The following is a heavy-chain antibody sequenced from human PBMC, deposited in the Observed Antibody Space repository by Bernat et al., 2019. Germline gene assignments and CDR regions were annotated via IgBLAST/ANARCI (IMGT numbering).Heavy chain of an antibody. CDR1: GGTFSSYA. D-gene: IGHD3-22*01. Sequence: QVQLVQSGAEVKKPGSSVKVSCKASGGTFSSYAISWVRQAPGQGLEWMGRIIPILGIANYAQKFQGRVTITADKSTGTAYMELSSLRSEDTAVYYCARELDDSSGYRFDYWGQGTLVTVSS. CDR3: ARELDDSSGYRFDY. V-gene: IGHV1-69*04. J-gene: IGHJ4*02. CDR2: IIPILGIA.